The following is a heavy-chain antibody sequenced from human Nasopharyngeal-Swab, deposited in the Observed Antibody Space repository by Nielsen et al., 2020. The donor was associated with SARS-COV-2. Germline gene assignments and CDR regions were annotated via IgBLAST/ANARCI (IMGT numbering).Heavy chain of an antibody. CDR2: ISSSSSYI. D-gene: IGHD3-3*01. Sequence: GESLKISCAASGFTFSSYSMNWVRQAPGKGLEWVSSISSSSSYIYYADSVKGRFTTSRDNAKNSLYLQMNSLRAEDTAVYYCARSGELRFLEWLNTRPDYWGQGTLVTVSS. V-gene: IGHV3-21*01. CDR1: GFTFSSYS. J-gene: IGHJ4*02. CDR3: ARSGELRFLEWLNTRPDY.